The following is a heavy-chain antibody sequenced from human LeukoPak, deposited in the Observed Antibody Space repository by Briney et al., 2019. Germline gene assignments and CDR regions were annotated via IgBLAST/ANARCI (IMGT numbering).Heavy chain of an antibody. CDR1: GYTFTGYY. CDR3: AREDEYYYDSSGYLYFDY. J-gene: IGHJ4*02. Sequence: ASVNVSCKASGYTFTGYYMHWVRQAPGQGLEWMGWINPNSGGTNYAQKFQGRVTMTRDTSISTAYMELSRLRSDDTAVYYCAREDEYYYDSSGYLYFDYWGQGTLVTVSS. V-gene: IGHV1-2*02. D-gene: IGHD3-22*01. CDR2: INPNSGGT.